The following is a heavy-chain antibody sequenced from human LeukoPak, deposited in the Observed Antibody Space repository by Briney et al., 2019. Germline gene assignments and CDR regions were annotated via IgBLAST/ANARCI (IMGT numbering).Heavy chain of an antibody. CDR3: ARDELELPYGDYYYGMDV. D-gene: IGHD1-7*01. CDR1: GYTFTSYG. J-gene: IGHJ6*02. V-gene: IGHV1-18*01. Sequence: GASVKVSCKASGYTFTSYGISWVRQAPGQGLEWMGLISAYNGNTNYAQKLQGRVTMTTDTSTSTAYMELRSLRSDDTAVYYCARDELELPYGDYYYGMDVWGQGTTVTVSS. CDR2: ISAYNGNT.